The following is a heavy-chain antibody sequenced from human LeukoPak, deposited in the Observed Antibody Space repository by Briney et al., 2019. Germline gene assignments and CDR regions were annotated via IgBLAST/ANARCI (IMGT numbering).Heavy chain of an antibody. Sequence: PGGSLRLSCATSEFIFSSYAMSWVRQAPGKGLEWVSGISGSGVSTYYADSVKGRFTISRDSSKNTLYLQMNSLRAEDTAVYFCAKRGVAIRVILVGFHKQAYYFDSWGQGALVTVSS. D-gene: IGHD3-22*01. J-gene: IGHJ4*02. CDR1: EFIFSSYA. CDR2: ISGSGVST. V-gene: IGHV3-23*01. CDR3: AKRGVAIRVILVGFHKQAYYFDS.